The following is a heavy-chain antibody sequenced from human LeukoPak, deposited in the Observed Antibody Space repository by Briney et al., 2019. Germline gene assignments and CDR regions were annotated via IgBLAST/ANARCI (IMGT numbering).Heavy chain of an antibody. Sequence: PGGSLRLSCAASGFTFSSYSMNWVRQAPGKGLEWVSSISSSSNYIYYADSVKGRFTISRDNAKNSLYLQMNSLRAEDTAVYYCARLPYSWGLDYWGQGTLVTVSS. V-gene: IGHV3-21*06. J-gene: IGHJ4*02. CDR3: ARLPYSWGLDY. D-gene: IGHD1-26*01. CDR2: ISSSSNYI. CDR1: GFTFSSYS.